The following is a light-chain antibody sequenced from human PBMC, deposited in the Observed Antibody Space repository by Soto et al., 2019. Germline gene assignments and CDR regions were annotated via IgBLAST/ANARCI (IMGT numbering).Light chain of an antibody. V-gene: IGKV3D-15*01. Sequence: TQAPSTLSLYPGEKATLPCRAGQRPSNYLAWYQQKPGQAPRLLIYGASSRATGIPDRFSGSGSGTEFTLTISSLQSEDFAVYSCQQYSQWPITFGQGTRLEIK. CDR2: GAS. J-gene: IGKJ5*01. CDR3: QQYSQWPIT. CDR1: QRPSNY.